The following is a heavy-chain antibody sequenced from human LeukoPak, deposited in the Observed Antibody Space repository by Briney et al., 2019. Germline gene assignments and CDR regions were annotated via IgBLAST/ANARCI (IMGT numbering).Heavy chain of an antibody. J-gene: IGHJ4*02. V-gene: IGHV1-69*04. CDR3: ARGTDVVVVPAASPFDY. D-gene: IGHD2-2*01. Sequence: SVKVSCKASGGTFSSYAISWVRQAPGQGLEWMGRIIPILGIANYAQKFQGRVTITADKSTSTAYMELSSLRSEDTAVYYCARGTDVVVVPAASPFDYWGQGTLVTVSS. CDR2: IIPILGIA. CDR1: GGTFSSYA.